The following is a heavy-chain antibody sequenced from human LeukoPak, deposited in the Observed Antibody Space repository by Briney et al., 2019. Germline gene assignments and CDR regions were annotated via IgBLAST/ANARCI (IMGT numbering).Heavy chain of an antibody. CDR2: ISTSGST. Sequence: SETLSLTCTVSGGSISSYYWSWIRQPAGKGLEWIGRISTSGSTNYNPSLKSRVTMSLDTSKNQFSLKLSSVTAADTAVYYCAKAENYGDYRGHYNWFDPWGQGTLVTVSS. CDR1: GGSISSYY. J-gene: IGHJ5*02. V-gene: IGHV4-4*07. D-gene: IGHD4-17*01. CDR3: AKAENYGDYRGHYNWFDP.